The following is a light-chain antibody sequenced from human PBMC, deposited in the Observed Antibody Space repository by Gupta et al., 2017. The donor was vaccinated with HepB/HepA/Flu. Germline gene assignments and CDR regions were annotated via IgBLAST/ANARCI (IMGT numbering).Light chain of an antibody. CDR2: LGS. J-gene: IGKJ2*01. V-gene: IGKV2-28*01. CDR1: QSLLHSNGYNY. Sequence: DIVMTQFTLSLPVTPGEPASISCRSSQSLLHSNGYNYLDWYLQKPGQSPQLLIYLGSNRASGVPDRFSGSGSGTDFTLKISRVEAEDVGVYYCRQALQTPQTFGQGTKLEIK. CDR3: RQALQTPQT.